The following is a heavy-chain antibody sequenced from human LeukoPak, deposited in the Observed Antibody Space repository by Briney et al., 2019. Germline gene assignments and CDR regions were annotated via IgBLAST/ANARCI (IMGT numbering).Heavy chain of an antibody. V-gene: IGHV1-2*02. CDR1: GYTFTGYY. Sequence: GASVKVSCKASGYTFTGYYMHWVRQAPGQGLEWMGWINPNSGGTNYAQKFQGRVTMTRDTSISTAYMELSRPRSDDTAVYYCARVPYCSSTSCYTEYYYYYMDVWGKGTTVTVSS. CDR2: INPNSGGT. D-gene: IGHD2-2*02. J-gene: IGHJ6*03. CDR3: ARVPYCSSTSCYTEYYYYYMDV.